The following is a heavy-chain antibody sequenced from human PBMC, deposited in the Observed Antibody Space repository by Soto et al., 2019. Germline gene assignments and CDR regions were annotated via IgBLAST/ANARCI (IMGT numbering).Heavy chain of an antibody. D-gene: IGHD3-22*01. CDR2: ISGSGGST. Sequence: GGSLRLSCAASGFTFSSYAMSWVRQAPGKGLEWVSAISGSGGSTYYADSVKGRFTISRDNSKNTLYLQMNSLRAEDTAVYYWAKDDSSGYYRPYYYYGMDVWGQGTTVTVSS. J-gene: IGHJ6*02. CDR1: GFTFSSYA. CDR3: AKDDSSGYYRPYYYYGMDV. V-gene: IGHV3-23*01.